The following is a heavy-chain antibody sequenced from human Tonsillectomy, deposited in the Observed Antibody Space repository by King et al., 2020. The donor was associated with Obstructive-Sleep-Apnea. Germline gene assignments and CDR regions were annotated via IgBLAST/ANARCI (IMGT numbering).Heavy chain of an antibody. D-gene: IGHD2-2*01. CDR3: AGGGAAMGGEFDY. Sequence: VQLVESGGGLAQPGGSLRLSCAASGFTFSNYWMNWVRQAPGKGLEWVANLKQDGSEKYYVDSVKGRFTISRDNAKKSLYLQMNSLRAEDTAVYYCAGGGAAMGGEFDYWGQGTLVTVSS. J-gene: IGHJ4*02. CDR2: LKQDGSEK. CDR1: GFTFSNYW. V-gene: IGHV3-7*03.